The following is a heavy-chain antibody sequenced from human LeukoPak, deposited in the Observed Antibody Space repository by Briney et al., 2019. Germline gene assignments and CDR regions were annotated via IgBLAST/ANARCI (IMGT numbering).Heavy chain of an antibody. Sequence: SETLSLTCTVSGGSISSYYWSWIRQPPGKGLEWIGYIYYSGSTNYNPSLKSRVTISVDTSKNQFSLKLSSVTAADTAVYYCARHPLYCTNGVCRYYYYYMDVWGEGTTVTVSS. CDR3: ARHPLYCTNGVCRYYYYYMDV. J-gene: IGHJ6*03. V-gene: IGHV4-59*08. D-gene: IGHD2-8*01. CDR2: IYYSGST. CDR1: GGSISSYY.